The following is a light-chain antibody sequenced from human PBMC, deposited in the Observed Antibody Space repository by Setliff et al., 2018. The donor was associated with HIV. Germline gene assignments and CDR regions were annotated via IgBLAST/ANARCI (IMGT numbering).Light chain of an antibody. Sequence: QSALVQPPSVSAAPGQRVTISCSGTQSNIGRTTVNWYQQLQGTAPKLLIFGDNQRPSGVPDRFSASKFGTSGSLDISGLQSDDEADYFCAAWVAGLSAYVFGPGTKVTVL. V-gene: IGLV1-44*01. J-gene: IGLJ1*01. CDR2: GDN. CDR3: AAWVAGLSAYV. CDR1: QSNIGRTT.